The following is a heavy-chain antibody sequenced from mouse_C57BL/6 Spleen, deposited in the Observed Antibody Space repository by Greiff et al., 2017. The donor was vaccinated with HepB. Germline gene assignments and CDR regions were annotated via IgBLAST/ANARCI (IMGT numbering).Heavy chain of an antibody. CDR3: TRVGYYDGYLGYFDV. CDR1: GYTFTDYE. V-gene: IGHV1-15*01. Sequence: VQLQQSGAELVRPGASVTLSCKASGYTFTDYEMHWVKQTPVHGLEWIGAIDPETGGTAYNQKFKGKAILTADKSSSTAYMELRSLTSEDSAVYYCTRVGYYDGYLGYFDVWGTGTTVTVSS. CDR2: IDPETGGT. D-gene: IGHD2-3*01. J-gene: IGHJ1*03.